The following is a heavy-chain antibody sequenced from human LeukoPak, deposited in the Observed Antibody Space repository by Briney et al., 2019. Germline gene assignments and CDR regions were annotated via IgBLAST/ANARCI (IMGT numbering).Heavy chain of an antibody. V-gene: IGHV3-23*01. Sequence: GGSLRLSCAASGFTFSSYWMSWVRQAPGKGLEWVSAMSGSGTGTSYAESVQGRFTISRDNSKNTLYLQMNSLRAEDTAVYYCAKGLYQYFGSGSYTLDHWGQGTQVTVSS. CDR1: GFTFSSYW. J-gene: IGHJ4*02. CDR3: AKGLYQYFGSGSYTLDH. D-gene: IGHD3-10*01. CDR2: MSGSGTGT.